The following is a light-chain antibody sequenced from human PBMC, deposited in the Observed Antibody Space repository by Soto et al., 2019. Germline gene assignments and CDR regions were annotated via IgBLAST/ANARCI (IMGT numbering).Light chain of an antibody. CDR1: QSVSSN. CDR3: QQYGSSPRT. Sequence: DTVLTQSPGKLSLSPGERATLSCRASQSVSSNLAWYQQKPGQAPRLLIYGASTRATGIPDRFSGSGSGTDFTLTISRLEPEDFAVYYCQQYGSSPRTFGQGTKVDIK. CDR2: GAS. J-gene: IGKJ1*01. V-gene: IGKV3-20*01.